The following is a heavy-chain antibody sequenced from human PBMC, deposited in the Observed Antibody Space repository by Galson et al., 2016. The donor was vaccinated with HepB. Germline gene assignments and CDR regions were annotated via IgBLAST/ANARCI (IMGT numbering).Heavy chain of an antibody. Sequence: SLRLSCAASGFTFNSNWMHWVRQAPGKGLVWVSRINHGGTNTDYADSVKGRFAISRDNAKNTLYTQMTNLRAEDTAVYYCARGNGRPGERGDYWGQGTLVTVSS. J-gene: IGHJ4*02. CDR3: ARGNGRPGERGDY. V-gene: IGHV3-74*01. D-gene: IGHD1-1*01. CDR1: GFTFNSNW. CDR2: INHGGTNT.